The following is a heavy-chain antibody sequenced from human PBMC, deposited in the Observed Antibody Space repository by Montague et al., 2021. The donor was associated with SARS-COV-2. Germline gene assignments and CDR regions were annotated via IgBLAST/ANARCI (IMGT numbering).Heavy chain of an antibody. CDR1: GGSISSSNYY. D-gene: IGHD5/OR15-5a*01. J-gene: IGHJ4*02. Sequence: SETLSLTCTVSGGSISSSNYYWGWIRQPPGKGLEWIGSLYYSGXSXYXXXXKSRVTISVDTSKNQFSLRLSSVTAADTAVYYCVGECLAIYYFDFWGRGTLVTVSS. V-gene: IGHV4-39*02. CDR3: VGECLAIYYFDF. CDR2: LYYSGXS.